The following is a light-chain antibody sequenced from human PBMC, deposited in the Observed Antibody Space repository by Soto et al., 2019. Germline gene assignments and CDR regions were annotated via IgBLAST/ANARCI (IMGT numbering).Light chain of an antibody. CDR1: QSVSSSY. J-gene: IGKJ5*01. CDR3: QQYGSSPTT. CDR2: GAS. V-gene: IGKV3-20*01. Sequence: EIVLTQSPGTLSLSPGERATLSCRASQSVSSSYLAWYQQKPGQAPRLLIYGASSRATGIPDRFSGSGSGTDFTLTISRLEPEDFAVYYCQQYGSSPTTFGQRTRLESK.